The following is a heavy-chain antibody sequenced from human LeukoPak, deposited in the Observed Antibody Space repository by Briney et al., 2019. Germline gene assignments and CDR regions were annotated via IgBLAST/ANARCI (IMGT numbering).Heavy chain of an antibody. J-gene: IGHJ3*02. CDR2: INPNSGGT. CDR3: ARDANYYDSREAFDI. CDR1: GYTFTGYY. D-gene: IGHD3-22*01. V-gene: IGHV1-2*02. Sequence: GASVKVSCKASGYTFTGYYIHWVRQAPGQGLEWMGWINPNSGGTNYAQKFQGGVTMTRDTSISTAYMELSRLRSDDTAVYYCARDANYYDSREAFDIWGQGTMVTVSS.